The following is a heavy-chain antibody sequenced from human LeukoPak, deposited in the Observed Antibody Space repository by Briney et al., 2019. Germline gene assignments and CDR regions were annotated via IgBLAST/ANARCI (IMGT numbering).Heavy chain of an antibody. CDR2: IYYSGST. J-gene: IGHJ4*02. CDR1: GGSISSYY. Sequence: SETLSLTCTVSGGSISSYYWNWIRQPPGKGLEWIGYIYYSGSTNYNPSLKSRVTTSVDTSMNQFSLKLSSVTAADTAVYYCARERLGYYDRSGLDYWGQGTLVTVSS. V-gene: IGHV4-59*01. CDR3: ARERLGYYDRSGLDY. D-gene: IGHD3-22*01.